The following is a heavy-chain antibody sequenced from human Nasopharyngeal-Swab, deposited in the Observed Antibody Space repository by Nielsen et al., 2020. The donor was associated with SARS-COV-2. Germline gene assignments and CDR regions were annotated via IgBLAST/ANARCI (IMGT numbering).Heavy chain of an antibody. V-gene: IGHV5-51*01. Sequence: GESLKISCKGSGYSFTGYWIGWVRQMPGKGLERMGIIYPGDSDTRYSPSFQGLVTISADKSISTTYLQWSSLKASDTAMYFCARLDYYDSSGYYSLIGPEYYFDYWGQGTLVTVSS. CDR3: ARLDYYDSSGYYSLIGPEYYFDY. CDR1: GYSFTGYW. CDR2: IYPGDSDT. D-gene: IGHD3-22*01. J-gene: IGHJ4*02.